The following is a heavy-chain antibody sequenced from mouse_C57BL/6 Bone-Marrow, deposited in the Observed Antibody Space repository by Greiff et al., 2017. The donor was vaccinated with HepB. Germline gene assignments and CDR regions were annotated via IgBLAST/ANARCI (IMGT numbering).Heavy chain of an antibody. CDR2: ISNGGGST. J-gene: IGHJ3*01. CDR1: GFTFSDYY. Sequence: VQLVESGGGLVQPGGSLKLSCTASGFTFSDYYMYWVRQTPEKRLEWVAYISNGGGSTYYPDTVKGRFTISRDNAKNTLYLQMSRLKSEDTAMYYCARHDYGFAYWGQGTLVTVSA. CDR3: ARHDYGFAY. D-gene: IGHD2-4*01. V-gene: IGHV5-12*01.